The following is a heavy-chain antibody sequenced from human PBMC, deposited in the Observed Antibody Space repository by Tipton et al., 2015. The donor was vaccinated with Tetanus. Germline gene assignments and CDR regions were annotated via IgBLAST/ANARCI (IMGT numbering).Heavy chain of an antibody. CDR3: ARGGDRYCSSTSCWNWFDP. J-gene: IGHJ5*02. V-gene: IGHV3-11*06. Sequence: SLRLSCAASGFTFSDYYMSWIRQAPGKGLEWVSYISSSSSYTNYADSVKGRFTISRDNAKNSLYLQMNSLRAEDTAVYYCARGGDRYCSSTSCWNWFDPWGQGTLVTVSS. D-gene: IGHD2-2*01. CDR2: ISSSSSYT. CDR1: GFTFSDYY.